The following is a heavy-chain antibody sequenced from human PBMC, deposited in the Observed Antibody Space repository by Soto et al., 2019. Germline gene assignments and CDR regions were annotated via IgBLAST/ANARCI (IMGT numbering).Heavy chain of an antibody. CDR1: GFTFSSYG. J-gene: IGHJ3*02. CDR3: ANRYCSGGSCYHAFDI. Sequence: QVQLVESGGGVVQPGRSLRLSCAASGFTFSSYGMHWVRQAPGKGLEWVAVISYDGSNKYYADSVKGRFTISRDNSKNKLYLQMNSLRAEDTAVYYCANRYCSGGSCYHAFDIWGQGTMVTVSS. D-gene: IGHD2-15*01. V-gene: IGHV3-30*18. CDR2: ISYDGSNK.